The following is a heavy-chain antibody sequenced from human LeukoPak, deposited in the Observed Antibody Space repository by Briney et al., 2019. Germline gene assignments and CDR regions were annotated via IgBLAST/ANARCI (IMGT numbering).Heavy chain of an antibody. D-gene: IGHD5-18*01. Sequence: GGSLGLSCAASGFTFSDYFMSWIRQAPGKGLEWVSYISRTSDYTNYADSVEGRFTISRDNAKNSLYLQMNSLRVEDTAVYYCARDDSAMFPDCWGEGSLVTVSS. CDR1: GFTFSDYF. CDR2: ISRTSDYT. J-gene: IGHJ4*02. V-gene: IGHV3-11*05. CDR3: ARDDSAMFPDC.